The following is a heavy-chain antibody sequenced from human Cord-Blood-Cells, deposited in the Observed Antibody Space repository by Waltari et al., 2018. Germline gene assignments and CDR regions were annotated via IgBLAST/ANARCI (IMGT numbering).Heavy chain of an antibody. Sequence: EVQLLESGGGLVQPGGSLRLSCAASGFTFSSYAMSWVRQAPGKGLGWVSAISGRGGSTYYADSVKGRFTISRDNSKNTLYLQMNSLRAEDTAVYYCAKDYLSSSWYDYWGQGTLVTVSS. CDR3: AKDYLSSSWYDY. D-gene: IGHD6-13*01. CDR2: ISGRGGST. CDR1: GFTFSSYA. J-gene: IGHJ4*02. V-gene: IGHV3-23*01.